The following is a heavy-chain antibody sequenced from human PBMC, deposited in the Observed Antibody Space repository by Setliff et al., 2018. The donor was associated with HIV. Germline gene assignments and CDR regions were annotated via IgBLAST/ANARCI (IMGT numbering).Heavy chain of an antibody. Sequence: PSETLFLTCTVSGGSISSSNWWSWLRQPPGKGLEWIGKIYHSGNTDSNPSLKSRVTISIDKAKSQVSLRLNTVTAADTAVYFCARLMVGATGRYAFDVWAKGHWSP. CDR3: ARLMVGATGRYAFDV. CDR2: IYHSGNT. CDR1: GGSISSSNW. V-gene: IGHV4-4*02. J-gene: IGHJ3*01. D-gene: IGHD1-26*01.